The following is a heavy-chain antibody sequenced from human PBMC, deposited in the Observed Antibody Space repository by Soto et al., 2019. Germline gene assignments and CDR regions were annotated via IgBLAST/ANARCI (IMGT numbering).Heavy chain of an antibody. CDR2: ISHSGDTI. CDR3: ARQTGRGLFLMDV. V-gene: IGHV3-48*03. Sequence: EVRLEEWGGGLVRPGGSLRVSWVASGFTYNLYGMNWVRQAPGKGLEWVSSISHSGDTIYYADSVKGRFPISRDNAAKSLSRQMNNLRAVATALYYCARQTGRGLFLMDVWGLVTTVTVAS. J-gene: IGHJ6*02. CDR1: GFTYNLYG.